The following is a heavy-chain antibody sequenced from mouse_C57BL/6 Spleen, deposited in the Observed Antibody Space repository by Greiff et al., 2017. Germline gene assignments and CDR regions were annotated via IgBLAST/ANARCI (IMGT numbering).Heavy chain of an antibody. V-gene: IGHV14-4*01. CDR2: IDPENGDT. D-gene: IGHD1-1*01. CDR1: GFNIKDDY. Sequence: VQLQQSGAELVRPGASVKLSCTASGFNIKDDYMHWVKQRPEQGLEWIGWIDPENGDTEYASKFQGKATITADTSSNTAYLQLSSLTSEDTAVYYCTRTSYGAMDYWGQGTSVTVSS. CDR3: TRTSYGAMDY. J-gene: IGHJ4*01.